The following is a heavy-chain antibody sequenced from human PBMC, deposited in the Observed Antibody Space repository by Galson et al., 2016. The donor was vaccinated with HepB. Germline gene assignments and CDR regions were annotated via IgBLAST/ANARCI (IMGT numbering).Heavy chain of an antibody. CDR3: ASGSWVATITAY. CDR1: GGTFSTNA. Sequence: SVKVSCKASGGTFSTNAISWVRQAPGQGLEWMGGIIPIFGTPNYAQKFQGRVTITADESTSTAYMELSSLTSEDTAIYYCASGSWVATITAYWGQGTLVTVSS. J-gene: IGHJ4*02. CDR2: IIPIFGTP. D-gene: IGHD5-12*01. V-gene: IGHV1-69*13.